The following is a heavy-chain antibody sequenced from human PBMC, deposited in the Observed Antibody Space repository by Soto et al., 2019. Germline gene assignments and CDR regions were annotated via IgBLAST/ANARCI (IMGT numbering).Heavy chain of an antibody. J-gene: IGHJ4*02. D-gene: IGHD3-9*01. CDR1: GYTFTGYY. CDR2: INPNSGGT. CDR3: ARDSGLRYFVWLLRGSYFDY. Sequence: GASVKVSCKASGYTFTGYYMHWVRQAPGQGLEWMGWINPNSGGTNYAQKFQGWVTMTRDTSISTAYMELSSLRSDDTAVYYCARDSGLRYFVWLLRGSYFDYWGQGTLVTVSS. V-gene: IGHV1-2*04.